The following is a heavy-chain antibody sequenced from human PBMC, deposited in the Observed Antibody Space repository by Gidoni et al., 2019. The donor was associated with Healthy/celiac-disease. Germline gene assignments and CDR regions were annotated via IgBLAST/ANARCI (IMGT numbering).Heavy chain of an antibody. CDR2: INHSGST. V-gene: IGHV4-34*01. CDR1: GGSFSGYY. CDR3: ARGVPVDCTNGVCYTKYYFDY. Sequence: QVQLQQWGAGLLKPSETLSLTCAVYGGSFSGYYWSWIRQPPGKGLEWIGEINHSGSTNYNPSLKSRVTISVDTSKNQFSLKLSSVTAADTAVYYCARGVPVDCTNGVCYTKYYFDYWGQGTLVTVSS. J-gene: IGHJ4*02. D-gene: IGHD2-8*01.